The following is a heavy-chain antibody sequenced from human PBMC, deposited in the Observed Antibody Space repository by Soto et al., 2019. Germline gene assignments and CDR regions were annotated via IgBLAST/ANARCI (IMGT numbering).Heavy chain of an antibody. CDR1: RFTFSSYG. CDR2: IWYDGSNK. J-gene: IGHJ3*02. CDR3: ARENPDTARGAFDI. D-gene: IGHD5-18*01. Sequence: QVQLVESGGGVVQPGRSLRLSCAASRFTFSSYGMHWVRQAPGKGLEWVAVIWYDGSNKYYADSVKGRFTISRDNSKNTLYLQMNSLRAEDTAVYYCARENPDTARGAFDIWGQGTMVTVSS. V-gene: IGHV3-33*01.